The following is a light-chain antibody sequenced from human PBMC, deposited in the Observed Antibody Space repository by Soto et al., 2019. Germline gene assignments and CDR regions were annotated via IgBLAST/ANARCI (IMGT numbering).Light chain of an antibody. CDR2: DAS. J-gene: IGKJ4*01. CDR1: QSVTTY. Sequence: EIVLTQSPATLSLSPGERATLSCRASQSVTTYLAWYQQKPSQAPRLLIYDASNRATGIPVRFSGSGSGTDFTLTISSLEPEDFAVYYCQQRSSWPLTFGGGTKVEI. CDR3: QQRSSWPLT. V-gene: IGKV3-11*01.